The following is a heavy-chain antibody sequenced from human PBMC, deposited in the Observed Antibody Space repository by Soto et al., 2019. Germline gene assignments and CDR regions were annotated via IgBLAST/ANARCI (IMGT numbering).Heavy chain of an antibody. Sequence: PGGSLRLSCAASGFTFTNYGMLWVRQAPGKGLEWVAIISYDGSNKYYADSVKGRFTISRDNSKNTLYLQVNSLRPDDTAVYYCAKDRSGGGSPFDYWGQGTLVTVSS. J-gene: IGHJ4*02. D-gene: IGHD1-26*01. V-gene: IGHV3-30*18. CDR1: GFTFTNYG. CDR3: AKDRSGGGSPFDY. CDR2: ISYDGSNK.